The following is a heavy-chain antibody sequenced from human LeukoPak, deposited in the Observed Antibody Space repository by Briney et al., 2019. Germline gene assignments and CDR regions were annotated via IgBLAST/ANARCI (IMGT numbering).Heavy chain of an antibody. V-gene: IGHV1-8*01. CDR3: ARDQDIVVVVAALRQREMGGFDP. D-gene: IGHD2-15*01. J-gene: IGHJ5*02. CDR2: MNPKSGNT. Sequence: GASVKVSCKACGHTFTNYDINWVRQATGQGTEWMGWMNPKSGNTGYAQKYQGRVTMTRNTSISTDYMELSSLRSDDTAVYYCARDQDIVVVVAALRQREMGGFDPWGQGTLVTVSS. CDR1: GHTFTNYD.